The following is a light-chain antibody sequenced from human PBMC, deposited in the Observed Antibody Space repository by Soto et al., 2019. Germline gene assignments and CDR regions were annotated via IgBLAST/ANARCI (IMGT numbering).Light chain of an antibody. Sequence: DIVVTQSPLSLPVTPGEPASISCRSSQSLLHSNAYNYLDWYLLKPGQSPQLLIYLGSNRASGVPDRFSGSGSGTDFTLKISRVEAEDVGVYYCMQALQTPWTFGQGTKVDIK. CDR3: MQALQTPWT. CDR1: QSLLHSNAYNY. J-gene: IGKJ1*01. CDR2: LGS. V-gene: IGKV2-28*01.